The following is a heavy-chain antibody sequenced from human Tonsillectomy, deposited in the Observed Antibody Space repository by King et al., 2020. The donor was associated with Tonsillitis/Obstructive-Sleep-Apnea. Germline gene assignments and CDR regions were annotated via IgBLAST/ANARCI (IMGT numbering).Heavy chain of an antibody. CDR1: GFSFSDFA. J-gene: IGHJ4*02. Sequence: VQLVESGGGLVHPGGSLRLSCSASGFSFSDFAMHWVRQAPGKGLEYVSSISTNGDSTYYVDSVKGRFTISRDNSKNTLYLQMSSLRAVDTAVYYCVKDRGCSNTNCFLPFDFWGQGTLVTVS. CDR3: VKDRGCSNTNCFLPFDF. V-gene: IGHV3-64D*06. D-gene: IGHD2-2*01. CDR2: ISTNGDST.